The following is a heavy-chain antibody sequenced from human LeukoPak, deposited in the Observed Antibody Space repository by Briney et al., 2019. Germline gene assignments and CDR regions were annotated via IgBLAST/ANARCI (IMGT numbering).Heavy chain of an antibody. CDR3: AKVATWTYFDS. Sequence: GGSLRLSCAASQFTFTTYDMSWVRQAPGRGLEWVSSICDSGVPTYYADSVKGRFTISRDNSQNTLYLQMNSLGADDTAVYYCAKVATWTYFDSWGQGTLVTVSS. J-gene: IGHJ4*02. V-gene: IGHV3-23*01. CDR2: ICDSGVPT. D-gene: IGHD3/OR15-3a*01. CDR1: QFTFTTYD.